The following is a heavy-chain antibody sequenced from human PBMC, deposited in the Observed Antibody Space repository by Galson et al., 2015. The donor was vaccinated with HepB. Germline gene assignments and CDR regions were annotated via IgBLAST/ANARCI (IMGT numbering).Heavy chain of an antibody. Sequence: CAISGDSVSSNSAAWNWIRQSPSRGLEWLGRTYYRSKWYNDYAVSVKSRITINPDTSKNQFSLQLNSVTPEDTAVYYCVREIPYYDILTGYYSPVDAFDIWGQGTMVTVSS. V-gene: IGHV6-1*01. CDR1: GDSVSSNSAA. D-gene: IGHD3-9*01. CDR2: TYYRSKWYN. J-gene: IGHJ3*02. CDR3: VREIPYYDILTGYYSPVDAFDI.